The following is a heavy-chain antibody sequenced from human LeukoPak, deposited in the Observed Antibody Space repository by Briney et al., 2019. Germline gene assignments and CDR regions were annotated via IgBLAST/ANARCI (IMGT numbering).Heavy chain of an antibody. CDR3: ARDLYYYGSGSYYTTGY. CDR1: GFTFSRYA. J-gene: IGHJ4*02. CDR2: ISYDGSNK. D-gene: IGHD3-10*01. V-gene: IGHV3-30-3*01. Sequence: GGSLRLSCAASGFTFSRYAMSWVRQAPGKGLEWVAVISYDGSNKYYADSVKGRFTISRDNSKNTLYLQMNSLRAEDTAVYYCARDLYYYGSGSYYTTGYWGQGTLVTVSS.